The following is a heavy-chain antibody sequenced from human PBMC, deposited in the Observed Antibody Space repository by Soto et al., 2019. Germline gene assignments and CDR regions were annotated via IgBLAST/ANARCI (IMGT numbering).Heavy chain of an antibody. CDR2: INAGNGNT. V-gene: IGHV1-3*01. Sequence: ASVKVSCKASGYTFTSYAMHWVRQAPGQRLEWMGWINAGNGNTKYSQKFQGRVTITRDTSASTAYMELSSLRSEDTAVYYCGRVIVGATRGNYGMDVWGQGTTVTVSS. J-gene: IGHJ6*02. CDR3: GRVIVGATRGNYGMDV. CDR1: GYTFTSYA. D-gene: IGHD1-26*01.